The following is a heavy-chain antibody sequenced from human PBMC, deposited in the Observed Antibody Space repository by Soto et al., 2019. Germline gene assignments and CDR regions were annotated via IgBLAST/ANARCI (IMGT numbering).Heavy chain of an antibody. Sequence: SDTLALTCAVSRYLISSGFVWGWIRQPPGKGLEWIGSMFHSGSTHYNPSLKSRVTISVDTSKNHFSLRLSSVTASDTAVYYCARDSVLAYCSEHRIPYWFDPWGQGTLVTVSS. D-gene: IGHD6-19*01. CDR2: MFHSGST. J-gene: IGHJ5*02. CDR1: RYLISSGFV. V-gene: IGHV4-38-2*02. CDR3: ARDSVLAYCSEHRIPYWFDP.